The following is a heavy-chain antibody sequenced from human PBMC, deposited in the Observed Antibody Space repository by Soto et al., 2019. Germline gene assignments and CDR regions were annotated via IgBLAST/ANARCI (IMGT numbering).Heavy chain of an antibody. J-gene: IGHJ6*02. CDR3: ARSLYGSGSQNYYYYGMDV. V-gene: IGHV4-31*03. CDR1: GGSISSGGYY. Sequence: QVQLQELGPGLVKPSQTLSLTCTVSGGSISSGGYYWSWIRQHPGKGLEWIGYIYYSGSTYYNPSLKSRVTISVDPSKNQFYLKLSSVTAADTAVYYCARSLYGSGSQNYYYYGMDVWGQGTTVTVSS. CDR2: IYYSGST. D-gene: IGHD3-10*01.